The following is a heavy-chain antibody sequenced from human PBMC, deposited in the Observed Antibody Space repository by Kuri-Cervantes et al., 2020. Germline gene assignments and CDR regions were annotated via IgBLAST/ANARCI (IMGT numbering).Heavy chain of an antibody. CDR2: IYYSGST. V-gene: IGHV4-39*07. CDR1: GGSISSSSYY. J-gene: IGHJ4*02. Sequence: GSLRLSCTVSGGSISSSSYYWGWIRQPPGKGLEWIGSIYYSGSTYYNPSLKSRATISVDTSKNQFSLKLSSVTAADTAVYYCARERGYDYIWGSYRRCIFDYWGQGTLVTVSS. D-gene: IGHD3-16*02. CDR3: ARERGYDYIWGSYRRCIFDY.